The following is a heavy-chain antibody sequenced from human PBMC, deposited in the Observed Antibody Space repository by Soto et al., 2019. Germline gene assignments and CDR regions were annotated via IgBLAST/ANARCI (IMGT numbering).Heavy chain of an antibody. D-gene: IGHD1-26*01. Sequence: GESLKISCKGSGYSFTSYWIGWVRQMPGKGLEWMGIIYPGDSDTRYSPSFQGQVTISADKSISTAYLQWSSLKASDTAMYYCARPIMGATLFRDAFDIWGQGTMVTVSS. J-gene: IGHJ3*02. CDR1: GYSFTSYW. V-gene: IGHV5-51*01. CDR3: ARPIMGATLFRDAFDI. CDR2: IYPGDSDT.